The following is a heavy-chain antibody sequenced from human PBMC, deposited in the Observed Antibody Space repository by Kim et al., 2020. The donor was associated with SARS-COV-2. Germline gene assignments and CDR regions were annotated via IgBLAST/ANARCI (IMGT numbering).Heavy chain of an antibody. CDR2: INWNGGST. Sequence: GGSLRLSCAASGFTFDDYGMSWVRQAPGKGLEWVSGINWNGGSTGYADSVKGRFTISRDNAKNSLYLQMNSLRAEDTALYHCARETGSYNWNDVGWYFDLWGRGTLVTVSS. V-gene: IGHV3-20*01. D-gene: IGHD1-1*01. CDR1: GFTFDDYG. CDR3: ARETGSYNWNDVGWYFDL. J-gene: IGHJ2*01.